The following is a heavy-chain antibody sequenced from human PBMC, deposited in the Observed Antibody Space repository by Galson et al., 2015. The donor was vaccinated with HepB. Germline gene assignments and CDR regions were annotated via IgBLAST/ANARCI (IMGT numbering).Heavy chain of an antibody. CDR2: ISFDGTNK. D-gene: IGHD4-23*01. V-gene: IGHV3-30*09. Sequence: SLRLSCAASGFSFSNYAIHWVRQAPGKGLEWVAVISFDGTNKYYAESVKGRFAISRDNSENTVYLQMHSLRAEDTAVYYCARQYDYGGNSGVLSRLGKFDYWGQGTLVTVSS. J-gene: IGHJ4*02. CDR1: GFSFSNYA. CDR3: ARQYDYGGNSGVLSRLGKFDY.